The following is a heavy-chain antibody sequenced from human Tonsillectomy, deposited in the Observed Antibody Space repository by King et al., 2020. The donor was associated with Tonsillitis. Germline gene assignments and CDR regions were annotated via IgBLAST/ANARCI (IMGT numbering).Heavy chain of an antibody. Sequence: QLQESGPGLVKPSETLSLTCAVSGYSISSGYYWGWIRQPPGKGLEWIGSIHHSGSTYYNPSVKSRVTISVDTSKNQFSLRLSSVTAADTAVYFCVRDGGGAHSGSDTGVSNYWGQGTLVTVS. CDR1: GYSISSGYY. D-gene: IGHD5-12*01. CDR2: IHHSGST. CDR3: VRDGGGAHSGSDTGVSNY. V-gene: IGHV4-38-2*01. J-gene: IGHJ4*02.